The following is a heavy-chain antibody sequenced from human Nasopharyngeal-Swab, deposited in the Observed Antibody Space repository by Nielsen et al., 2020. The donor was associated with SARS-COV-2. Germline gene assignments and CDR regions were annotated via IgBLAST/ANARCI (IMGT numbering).Heavy chain of an antibody. Sequence: SETLSRTCTVSGGSSSSSSNYWGWIRKPPGKGLEWIGSIYSSGSTYYNPSLKSRVTISVDTSKNQFSLKLSSVTAADTAVYYCARHQYLWFGELFDAFDIWGQGTMVTVSS. D-gene: IGHD3-10*01. J-gene: IGHJ3*02. V-gene: IGHV4-39*01. CDR2: IYSSGST. CDR3: ARHQYLWFGELFDAFDI. CDR1: GGSSSSSSNY.